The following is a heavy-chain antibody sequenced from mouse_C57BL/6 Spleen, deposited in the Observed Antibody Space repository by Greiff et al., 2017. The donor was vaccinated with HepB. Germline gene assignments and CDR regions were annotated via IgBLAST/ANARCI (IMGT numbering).Heavy chain of an antibody. Sequence: EVQLVESGGGLVKPGGSLKLSCAASGFTFSDYGMHWVRQAPEKGLEWVAYISSGSSTIYYADTVKGRFTISRDNAKNTLFLQMTSLRSEDTAMYYCARLGDSSGYGYYFDYWGQGTTLTVSS. CDR3: ARLGDSSGYGYYFDY. V-gene: IGHV5-17*01. J-gene: IGHJ2*01. D-gene: IGHD3-2*02. CDR2: ISSGSSTI. CDR1: GFTFSDYG.